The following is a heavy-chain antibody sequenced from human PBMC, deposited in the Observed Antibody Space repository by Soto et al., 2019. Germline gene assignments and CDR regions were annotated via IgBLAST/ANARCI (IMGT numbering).Heavy chain of an antibody. J-gene: IGHJ4*02. CDR3: ACHPRAGYSYGYTEFDY. CDR2: IYYSGST. D-gene: IGHD5-18*01. V-gene: IGHV4-31*03. Sequence: PSETLSLTCTVSGGSISSGGYYWSWIRRHPGKGLEWIGYIYYSGSTYYNPSLKSRVTISVDTSKNQFSLKLSSVTAADTAVYYCACHPRAGYSYGYTEFDYWGQGTLVTVSS. CDR1: GGSISSGGYY.